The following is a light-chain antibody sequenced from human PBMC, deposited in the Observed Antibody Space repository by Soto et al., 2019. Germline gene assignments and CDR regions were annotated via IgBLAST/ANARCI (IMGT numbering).Light chain of an antibody. V-gene: IGKV1-5*03. CDR2: KTS. J-gene: IGKJ1*01. CDR3: QHWNDYSWT. CDR1: QSISIW. Sequence: DIHMTQSPSTLSASVGDRVTITCRASQSISIWLAWYQQKPGKAPNLLIYKTSSLATGVPSGVSGSGSWTAFTLTISSLQPDDFATYYCQHWNDYSWTFGQGTKV.